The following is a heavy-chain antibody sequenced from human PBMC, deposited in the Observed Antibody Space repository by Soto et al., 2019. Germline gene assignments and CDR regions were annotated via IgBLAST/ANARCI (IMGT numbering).Heavy chain of an antibody. D-gene: IGHD2-21*02. V-gene: IGHV1-69*13. J-gene: IGHJ4*02. CDR1: GGTFSSYA. Sequence: SVKVSCKASGGTFSSYAISWVRQAPGQGLEWMGGIIPIFGTANYAQKFQGRVTITADESTSTAYMELSSLRSEDTAVYYCASFDCGGDCYLSAYDYWGQGTLVTVSS. CDR3: ASFDCGGDCYLSAYDY. CDR2: IIPIFGTA.